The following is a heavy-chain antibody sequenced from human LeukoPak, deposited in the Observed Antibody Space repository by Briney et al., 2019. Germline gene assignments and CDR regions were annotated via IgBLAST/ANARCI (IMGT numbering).Heavy chain of an antibody. V-gene: IGHV3-23*01. J-gene: IGHJ4*02. CDR2: ISGTGSTT. Sequence: GGSLRLSCSVSGFTLRSFGMSWVRQAPGKGLEWVSGISGTGSTTDYADSVQGRLTISRDNSKNTLYLQMNSLRAEDTAVYYCAKDSDVRTGSFDYWGQGTQVTVSS. CDR1: GFTLRSFG. CDR3: AKDSDVRTGSFDY. D-gene: IGHD3/OR15-3a*01.